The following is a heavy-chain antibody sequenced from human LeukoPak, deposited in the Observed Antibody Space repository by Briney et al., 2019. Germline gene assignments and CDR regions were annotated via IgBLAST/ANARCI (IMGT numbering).Heavy chain of an antibody. CDR2: TYYSGST. CDR3: ARLSRWFGNFYYGMDV. J-gene: IGHJ6*02. Sequence: SETLSLTCTVSGGSISSYYWSWIRQPPGKGRELIGYTYYSGSTNYNPSLKSRVTISVDTSKNQFSLKLSSVTAADTAVYYCARLSRWFGNFYYGMDVWGQGTAVTVSS. CDR1: GGSISSYY. D-gene: IGHD3-10*01. V-gene: IGHV4-59*08.